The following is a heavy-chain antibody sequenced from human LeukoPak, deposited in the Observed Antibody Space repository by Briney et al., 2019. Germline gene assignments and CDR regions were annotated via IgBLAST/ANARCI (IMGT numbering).Heavy chain of an antibody. J-gene: IGHJ3*02. CDR3: ARQGVKSVLAFDI. V-gene: IGHV5-51*01. CDR1: GYSFTSYW. D-gene: IGHD2-8*01. CDR2: IYPGDSDT. Sequence: GESLKISCKGSGYSFTSYWIGWVRQMPGKGLECMGIIYPGDSDTRYNPSFQGQVTISADKSISTAYLQWSSLKASDTAMYYCARQGVKSVLAFDIWGQGTMVTVSS.